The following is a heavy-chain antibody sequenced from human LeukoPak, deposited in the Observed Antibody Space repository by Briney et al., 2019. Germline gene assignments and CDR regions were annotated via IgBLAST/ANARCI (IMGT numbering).Heavy chain of an antibody. J-gene: IGHJ4*02. V-gene: IGHV3-30*18. CDR3: AKNRPRGFGELFPYFDY. D-gene: IGHD3-10*01. Sequence: GGSLRLSCAASGFTFSNYGIHWVRQAPGKGLEWVAFISYDGSNKYYADSVKGRFTISRDNSKNTLYLQMNSLRAEDTAVYYCAKNRPRGFGELFPYFDYWGQGTLVTVSS. CDR2: ISYDGSNK. CDR1: GFTFSNYG.